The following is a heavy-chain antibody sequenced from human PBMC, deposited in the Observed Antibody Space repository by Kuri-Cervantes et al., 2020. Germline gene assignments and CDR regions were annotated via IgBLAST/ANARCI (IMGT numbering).Heavy chain of an antibody. D-gene: IGHD1-26*01. Sequence: ASVKVSCKASGYTFTSYYMHWVRQAPGQGLEWMGIVNPSGGNTSYAQKFQGRVTMTRDTPTSTVYMELSSLRSEDTAVYYCARDRARGVGATTNPLYGMDVWGQGTLVTVSS. J-gene: IGHJ6*02. CDR1: GYTFTSYY. CDR2: VNPSGGNT. CDR3: ARDRARGVGATTNPLYGMDV. V-gene: IGHV1-46*01.